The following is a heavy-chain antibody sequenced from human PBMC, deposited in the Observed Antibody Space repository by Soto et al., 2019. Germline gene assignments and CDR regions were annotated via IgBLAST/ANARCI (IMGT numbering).Heavy chain of an antibody. Sequence: GVSVKLSCKAAGYTFCIYGITWVRQAPGQGLEWMGWISAYNGNTNYAQKLQGRVTMTTDTSTSTAYRELRSLRSDDTAVYYCARDRILTGYYGLDYWGQGTLVTVSS. J-gene: IGHJ4*02. D-gene: IGHD3-9*01. CDR1: GYTFCIYG. CDR3: ARDRILTGYYGLDY. V-gene: IGHV1-18*04. CDR2: ISAYNGNT.